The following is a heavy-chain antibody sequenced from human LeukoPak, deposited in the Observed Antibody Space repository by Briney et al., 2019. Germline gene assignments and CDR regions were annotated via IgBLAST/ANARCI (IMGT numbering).Heavy chain of an antibody. CDR3: AKDFLGGVVITPHFDY. V-gene: IGHV3-30*18. Sequence: PGRPLRLSCAASGFTFSSYGMHWVRQAPGKGLEWVAVISYDGSNKYYADSVKGRFTISRDNSKNTLYLQMNSLRAEDTAVYYCAKDFLGGVVITPHFDYWGQGTLVTVSS. J-gene: IGHJ4*02. D-gene: IGHD3-3*01. CDR1: GFTFSSYG. CDR2: ISYDGSNK.